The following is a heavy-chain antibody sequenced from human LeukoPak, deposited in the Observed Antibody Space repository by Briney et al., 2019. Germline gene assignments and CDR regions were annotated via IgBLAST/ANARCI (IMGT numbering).Heavy chain of an antibody. Sequence: PSQTLSLTCTVSGDSMSSDYFYWSWIRQPAGQGLEWIGRVSTRGNTDYNPSLKSRVTMSIDTSKKQFSLKLSSVTAADTAVYYCARAGFPWEPSLDYWGQGTLVTVSS. CDR3: ARAGFPWEPSLDY. CDR1: GDSMSSDYFY. J-gene: IGHJ4*02. V-gene: IGHV4-61*02. CDR2: VSTRGNT. D-gene: IGHD1-26*01.